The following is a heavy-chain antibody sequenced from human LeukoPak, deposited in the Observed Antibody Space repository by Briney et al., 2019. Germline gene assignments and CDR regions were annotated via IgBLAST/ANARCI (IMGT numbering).Heavy chain of an antibody. CDR3: AHSYTYYDILTGYQYYFDC. Sequence: GGSLRLSCAVSGFTFSSYAMSWVRQAPGKGLEWVSVISGSGGSTYYADSVKGRFTISRDNSKNTLYLQMNSLRAEDTAVYYCAHSYTYYDILTGYQYYFDCWGQGTLVTVSS. CDR1: GFTFSSYA. J-gene: IGHJ4*02. CDR2: ISGSGGST. V-gene: IGHV3-23*01. D-gene: IGHD3-9*01.